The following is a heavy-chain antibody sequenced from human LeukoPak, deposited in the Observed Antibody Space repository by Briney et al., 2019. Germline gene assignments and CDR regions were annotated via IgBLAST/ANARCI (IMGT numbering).Heavy chain of an antibody. D-gene: IGHD6-19*01. CDR3: ARGGAAVADRAFDI. V-gene: IGHV4-59*01. J-gene: IGHJ3*02. CDR1: GGSISSYY. CDR2: IYYSGST. Sequence: PSETLSLTCTVSGGSISSYYWSWIRQPPGKGLEWIGYIYYSGSTNYNPSLKSRVTISVGTSKNQFSLKLSPVTAADTAVYYCARGGAAVADRAFDIWGQGTMVTVSS.